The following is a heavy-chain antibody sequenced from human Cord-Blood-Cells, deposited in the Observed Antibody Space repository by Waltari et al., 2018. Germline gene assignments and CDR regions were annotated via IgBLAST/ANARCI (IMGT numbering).Heavy chain of an antibody. Sequence: QVQLVQSGAEVKKPGASVKVSCKASGYTFTSYAMHWVRQAPGQRLEGMGWINAGNGNTKYSQKCQGRVTITRDTSASTAYMELSSLRSEDTAVYYCARGARIVVVPAAIDYWGQGTLVTVSS. CDR1: GYTFTSYA. CDR3: ARGARIVVVPAAIDY. CDR2: INAGNGNT. J-gene: IGHJ4*02. V-gene: IGHV1-3*01. D-gene: IGHD2-2*02.